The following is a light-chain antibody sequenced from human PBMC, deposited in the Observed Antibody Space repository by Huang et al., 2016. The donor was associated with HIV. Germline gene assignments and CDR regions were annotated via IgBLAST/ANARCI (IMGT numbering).Light chain of an antibody. CDR1: QSIGSW. CDR2: TAS. V-gene: IGKV1-5*03. CDR3: QQYDNFWT. J-gene: IGKJ1*01. Sequence: DIQMTQSPSTLSASVGDRVTITCRASQSIGSWLAWYQQKPGKAPKLLIYTASSLESVVPSRFSGSGSGTEFTLTISSLQYDDIASYYCQQYDNFWTFGQGTKVEIK.